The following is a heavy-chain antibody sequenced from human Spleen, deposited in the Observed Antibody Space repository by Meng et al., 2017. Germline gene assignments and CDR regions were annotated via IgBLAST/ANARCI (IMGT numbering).Heavy chain of an antibody. CDR1: GFTFEDYT. V-gene: IGHV3-49*03. CDR2: IRSKYSGGTT. J-gene: IGHJ4*02. CDR3: ARLYVHVWGSFRYGVGGYFDY. D-gene: IGHD3-16*02. Sequence: GGSLRLSCAASGFTFEDYTLTWFRQAPGKGLEWVGFIRSKYSGGTTEYAASVKGRFTISRDDSKTIAYLQMNSLRSEDTAVYYCARLYVHVWGSFRYGVGGYFDYWGQGTLVTVSS.